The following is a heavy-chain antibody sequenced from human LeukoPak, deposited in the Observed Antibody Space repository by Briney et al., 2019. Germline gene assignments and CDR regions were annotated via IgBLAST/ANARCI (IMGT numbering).Heavy chain of an antibody. D-gene: IGHD3-22*01. V-gene: IGHV3-23*01. CDR1: GFTVRNYG. Sequence: GGSLRLSCAVSGFTVRNYGMSWVRQAPGKGREWVAGISGVGGGINYADSVKGRFTLSRDNPRNTLYLQMNSLRAEDTAVYFCAKRGVVIRVILVGFHKEAYYFDSWGQGALVTVSS. CDR2: ISGVGGGI. J-gene: IGHJ4*02. CDR3: AKRGVVIRVILVGFHKEAYYFDS.